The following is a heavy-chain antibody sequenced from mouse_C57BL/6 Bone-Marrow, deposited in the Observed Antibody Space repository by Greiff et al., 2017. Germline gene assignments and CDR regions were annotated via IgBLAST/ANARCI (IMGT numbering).Heavy chain of an antibody. CDR1: GYAFSSSG. Sequence: VQLQQSGPELVKPGASVKISCKASGYAFSSSGMNWVKQRPGKGLAWIGRIYTGGGDPNYNGKFKGKATLTADKSSSTAYMQLSSLTSKDSAVYFCAREASNGTIDDWGQGTTLTVSS. CDR3: AREASNGTIDD. V-gene: IGHV1-82*01. D-gene: IGHD2-5*01. CDR2: IYTGGGDP. J-gene: IGHJ2*01.